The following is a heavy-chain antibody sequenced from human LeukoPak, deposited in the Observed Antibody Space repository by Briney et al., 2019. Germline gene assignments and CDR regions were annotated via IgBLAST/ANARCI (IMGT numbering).Heavy chain of an antibody. J-gene: IGHJ4*02. D-gene: IGHD3-16*02. CDR3: SRAGSYRFDY. CDR2: MNSDGRTK. Sequence: GGSLRLSCAASGFTFSTSWMHWVRQGPGKGPVWVSRMNSDGRTKDYADSVKGRFIISRDNAKNTLYLQMNSLRAEDTAVYYCSRAGSYRFDYWGQGTLVTVSS. V-gene: IGHV3-74*01. CDR1: GFTFSTSW.